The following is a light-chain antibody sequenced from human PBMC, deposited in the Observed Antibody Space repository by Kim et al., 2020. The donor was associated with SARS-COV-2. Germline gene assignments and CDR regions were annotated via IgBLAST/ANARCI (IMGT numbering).Light chain of an antibody. Sequence: VSPGQTASITCSEDKLENKYASWYQQKPGQSPVLVISEDSRRPSGIPERFFGSNSGNTATLIISGTQTMDEAYYFCQAWDSDTAIFGGGTQLTVL. CDR3: QAWDSDTAI. CDR1: KLENKY. V-gene: IGLV3-1*01. CDR2: EDS. J-gene: IGLJ2*01.